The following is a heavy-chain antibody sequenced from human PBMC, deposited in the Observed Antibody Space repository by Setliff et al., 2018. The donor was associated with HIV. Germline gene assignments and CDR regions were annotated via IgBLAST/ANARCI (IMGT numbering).Heavy chain of an antibody. CDR3: TTSISLLRGPLGDVFDI. V-gene: IGHV4-34*01. J-gene: IGHJ3*02. D-gene: IGHD3-10*01. CDR1: GGSFNGYY. CDR2: INHSGST. Sequence: PSETLSLTCAVYGGSFNGYYWSWIRQPPGKGLEWIGEINHSGSTNYNPSLKSRVSISVDASKNQFSVKLNSVTAADTAVYYCTTSISLLRGPLGDVFDIWGQGTRVTVSS.